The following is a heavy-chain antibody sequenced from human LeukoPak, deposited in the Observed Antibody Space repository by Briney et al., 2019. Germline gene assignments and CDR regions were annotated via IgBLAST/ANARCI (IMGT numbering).Heavy chain of an antibody. D-gene: IGHD3-22*01. J-gene: IGHJ4*02. CDR1: GFTFSSYD. Sequence: GSLRLSCAASGFTFSSYDMNWIRQAPGKGLEWVSFISRSSSTIYYADSVKGRFTISRDDAKNSLYLQMNSLRDDDTAVYYCARDYYDSGGYCWGVDYWGQGTLVTVSS. CDR3: ARDYYDSGGYCWGVDY. CDR2: ISRSSSTI. V-gene: IGHV3-48*02.